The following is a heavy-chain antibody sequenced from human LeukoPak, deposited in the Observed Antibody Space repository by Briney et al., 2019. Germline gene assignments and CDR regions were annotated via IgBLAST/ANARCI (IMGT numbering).Heavy chain of an antibody. CDR2: INSDGSST. CDR3: ARATTVTGPNTGLVLDY. J-gene: IGHJ4*02. CDR1: GFTFSGYW. D-gene: IGHD4-17*01. Sequence: GGSLRLSCAASGFTFSGYWMHWVRQAPGKGLVWVSRINSDGSSTSNADSVKGRFTISRDNAKNTLSLQMNSLRADDTAVYYCARATTVTGPNTGLVLDYRGQGTLVTVSS. V-gene: IGHV3-74*01.